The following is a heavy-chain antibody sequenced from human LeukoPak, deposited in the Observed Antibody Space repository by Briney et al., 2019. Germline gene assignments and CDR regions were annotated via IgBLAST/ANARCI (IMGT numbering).Heavy chain of an antibody. D-gene: IGHD2-2*01. CDR3: AKDCSSTSCYSD. J-gene: IGHJ4*02. CDR2: ISAYNSNT. Sequence: ASVKVSCKASGYTFTSYGISWVRQAPGQGLEWMGWISAYNSNTNYAQKLQGRVTMTTDTSTSTVYMELRSLRSDDTAVYYCAKDCSSTSCYSDWGQGTLVTVSS. CDR1: GYTFTSYG. V-gene: IGHV1-18*01.